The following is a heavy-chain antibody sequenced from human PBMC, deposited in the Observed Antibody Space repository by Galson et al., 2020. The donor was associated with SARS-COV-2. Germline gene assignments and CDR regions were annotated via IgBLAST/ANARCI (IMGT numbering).Heavy chain of an antibody. CDR1: GYTFTNYD. Sequence: ASVKVSCKASGYTFTNYDINWVRQATGQGLEWMGWMNPKSGNTGYVQKFQGRVAMTRDTSTSTAYLELNSLRSEDTAGYYCARVWERGFSYGNWFDPWGQGTLVTVSS. J-gene: IGHJ5*02. D-gene: IGHD5-18*01. V-gene: IGHV1-8*01. CDR2: MNPKSGNT. CDR3: ARVWERGFSYGNWFDP.